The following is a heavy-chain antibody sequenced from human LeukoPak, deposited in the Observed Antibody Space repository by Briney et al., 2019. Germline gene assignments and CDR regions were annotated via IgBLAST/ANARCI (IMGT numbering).Heavy chain of an antibody. CDR3: ATYYYGSGSYSGILDY. Sequence: SETLSLTCTVSGGSISSSSYYWGWIRQPPGKGLEWIGSIYYSGSTYYNPSLKSRVTISVDTSKNQFSLKLSSVTAADTAVYYCATYYYGSGSYSGILDYWGQGTLVTVSS. J-gene: IGHJ4*02. CDR1: GGSISSSSYY. V-gene: IGHV4-39*07. CDR2: IYYSGST. D-gene: IGHD3-10*01.